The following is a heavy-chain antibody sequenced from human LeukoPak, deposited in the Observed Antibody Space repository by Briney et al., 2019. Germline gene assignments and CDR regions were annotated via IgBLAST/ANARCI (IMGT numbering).Heavy chain of an antibody. CDR1: GFTFSSYS. D-gene: IGHD2-2*01. Sequence: GGSLRLSCAASGFTFSSYSMTWVRQAPGKALEWVSSISSSSSYIYYADSVKGRFTISRDNAKNSLYLQMNSLRAEDTAVYYCARGYCSSTSCYGVRDYWGQGTLVTVSS. V-gene: IGHV3-21*01. CDR3: ARGYCSSTSCYGVRDY. J-gene: IGHJ4*02. CDR2: ISSSSSYI.